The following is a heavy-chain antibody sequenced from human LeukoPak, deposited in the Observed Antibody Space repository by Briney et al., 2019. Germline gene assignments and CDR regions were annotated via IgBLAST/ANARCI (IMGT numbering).Heavy chain of an antibody. CDR3: ARAGDVLTGYLSSIDY. CDR2: ISSSGSTI. J-gene: IGHJ4*02. CDR1: GFTFEDYG. Sequence: GGSLRLSCAVSGFTFEDYGMSWVRQGPGKGLEWVSYISSSGSTIYYADSVKGRFTISRDNAKNSLYLQMNSLRAEDTAVYYCARAGDVLTGYLSSIDYWGQGTLVTVSS. V-gene: IGHV3-11*01. D-gene: IGHD3-9*01.